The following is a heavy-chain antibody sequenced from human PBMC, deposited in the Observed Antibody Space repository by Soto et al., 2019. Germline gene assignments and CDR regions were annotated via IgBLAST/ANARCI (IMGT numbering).Heavy chain of an antibody. CDR2: IYYSGST. CDR1: GGSISSGGYY. V-gene: IGHV4-31*03. Sequence: SETLSLTCTVSGGSISSGGYYWSWIRQHPGKGLEWIGYIYYSGSTYYNPSLKSRVTISVDTSKNQFSLKLSSVTAADTAVYYCARTQDILTGFNWFDPWGQGTLVTVSS. J-gene: IGHJ5*02. CDR3: ARTQDILTGFNWFDP. D-gene: IGHD3-9*01.